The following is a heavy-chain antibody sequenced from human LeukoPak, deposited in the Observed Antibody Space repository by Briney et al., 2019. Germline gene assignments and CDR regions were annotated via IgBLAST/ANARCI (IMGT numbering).Heavy chain of an antibody. CDR1: GFTVSSYW. CDR3: ARDGSEWLVHGDY. V-gene: IGHV3-7*04. CDR2: IKQDGSEK. Sequence: GGSLRLSCAASGFTVSSYWMSWVRQAPGKGLEWVANIKQDGSEKYYVDSVKGRFTISRDNAKNSLYLQMNSLRAEDTAVYYCARDGSEWLVHGDYWGQGTLVTVSS. J-gene: IGHJ4*02. D-gene: IGHD3-10*01.